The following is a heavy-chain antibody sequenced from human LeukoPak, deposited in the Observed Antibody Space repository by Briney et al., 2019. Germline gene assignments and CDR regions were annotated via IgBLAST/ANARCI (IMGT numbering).Heavy chain of an antibody. V-gene: IGHV3-74*01. J-gene: IGHJ3*02. CDR2: INSDGSST. Sequence: GGSLRLSCAASGFTFSSYWMHWVRQAPGKGLAWVSRINSDGSSTSYADSVKGRFTISRDNAKNTLYLQMNSLRAEDTAVYYCAREASSSWYTSDAFDTWGQGTMVTVSS. CDR1: GFTFSSYW. CDR3: AREASSSWYTSDAFDT. D-gene: IGHD6-13*01.